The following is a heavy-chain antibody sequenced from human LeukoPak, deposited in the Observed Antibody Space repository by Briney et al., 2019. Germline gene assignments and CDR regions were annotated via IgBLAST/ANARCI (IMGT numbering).Heavy chain of an antibody. CDR3: ARDSSPLRGIDAFDM. D-gene: IGHD3-10*01. J-gene: IGHJ3*02. V-gene: IGHV3-7*05. Sequence: GGSLRLSCPASGFTFRSYWMAWVRQAPGKGLEWVANINQDGSDKFYVDSVKGRFPISRDNAKTSLYLQMNSLRAEDTAVYYCARDSSPLRGIDAFDMWGQGTMVTVSS. CDR2: INQDGSDK. CDR1: GFTFRSYW.